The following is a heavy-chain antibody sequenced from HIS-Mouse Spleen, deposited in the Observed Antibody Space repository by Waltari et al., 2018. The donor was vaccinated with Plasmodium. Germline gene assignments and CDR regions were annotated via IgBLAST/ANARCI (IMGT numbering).Heavy chain of an antibody. V-gene: IGHV4-31*03. D-gene: IGHD6-13*01. CDR2: IYYSGST. Sequence: QVQLQESGPGLVKPSQTLSLTCTVSGGSISSGGYYWSWIRQHPGKGLEWIGYIYYSGSTDYNPSLKRRVIRAVDTSKNQCALKRSAVTAADTAVYYCARSIAATVTFYVDYWGQGTLVTVSS. CDR1: GGSISSGGYY. J-gene: IGHJ4*02. CDR3: ARSIAATVTFYVDY.